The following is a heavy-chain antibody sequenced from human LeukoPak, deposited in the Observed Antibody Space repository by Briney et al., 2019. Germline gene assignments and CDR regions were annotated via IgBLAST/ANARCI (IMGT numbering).Heavy chain of an antibody. D-gene: IGHD3-9*01. CDR1: GFTFSSYS. J-gene: IGHJ6*02. V-gene: IGHV3-21*01. CDR2: IGSSSSNI. CDR3: ARDISTIDV. Sequence: PGGSLRLSCVASGFTFSSYSLSWVRQAPGKGLEWVSSIGSSSSNIYYADSVKGRFTISRDNAKNSLFLQLSSLGGEDTAVYYCARDISTIDVWGQGTTVTVSS.